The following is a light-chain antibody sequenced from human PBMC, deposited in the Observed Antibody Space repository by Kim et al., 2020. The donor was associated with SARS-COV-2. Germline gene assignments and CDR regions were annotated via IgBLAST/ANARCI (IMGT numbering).Light chain of an antibody. CDR1: SLRSYY. J-gene: IGLJ7*01. V-gene: IGLV3-19*01. CDR3: NSRESSSNHWM. Sequence: SSELTQDPAVSGALGQTVRITCQGDSLRSYYASWYQQKPGQAPVLVFYGKNNRPSGIPDRFSGSYSGNTASLTITAAQAEDEADYYCNSRESSSNHWMFGGGPLLTFL. CDR2: GKN.